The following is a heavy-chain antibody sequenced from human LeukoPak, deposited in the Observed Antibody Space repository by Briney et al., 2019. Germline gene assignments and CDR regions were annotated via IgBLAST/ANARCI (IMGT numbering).Heavy chain of an antibody. D-gene: IGHD5-18*01. V-gene: IGHV4-59*01. Sequence: PSETLSLTCAVYGGSFSGYYWSWIRQPPGKGLEWIGYIYYSGSTNYNPSLKSRVTISVDTSKNQFSLKLSSVTAADTAVYYCARALYSYGASFDYWGQGTLVTVSS. J-gene: IGHJ4*02. CDR1: GGSFSGYY. CDR2: IYYSGST. CDR3: ARALYSYGASFDY.